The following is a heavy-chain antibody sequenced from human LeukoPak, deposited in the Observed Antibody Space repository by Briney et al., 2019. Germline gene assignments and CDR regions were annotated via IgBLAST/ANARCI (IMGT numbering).Heavy chain of an antibody. CDR3: ARGVFWSGYSDY. Sequence: PSETLSLTCTVSGGSISSYYWSWIRQPPGKGLEWIGYICYSGSTNYNPSLKSRVTISVDTSKNQFSLKLSSVTAADTAVYYCARGVFWSGYSDYWGQGTLVTVSS. V-gene: IGHV4-59*01. J-gene: IGHJ4*02. D-gene: IGHD3-3*01. CDR1: GGSISSYY. CDR2: ICYSGST.